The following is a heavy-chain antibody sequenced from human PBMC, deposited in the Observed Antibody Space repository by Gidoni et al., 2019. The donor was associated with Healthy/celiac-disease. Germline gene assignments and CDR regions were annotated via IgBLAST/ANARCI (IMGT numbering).Heavy chain of an antibody. Sequence: QVQLVQSGAEVKKPGASVKVSCRASGYTFTSYYMHWVRQAPGQGLEWMGIINPSGGSTSYAQKFQGRVTMTRDTSTSTVYMELSSLRSEDTAVYYCARDGGEKDAFDIWGQGTMVTVSS. V-gene: IGHV1-46*01. CDR1: GYTFTSYY. CDR3: ARDGGEKDAFDI. CDR2: INPSGGST. J-gene: IGHJ3*02. D-gene: IGHD3-16*01.